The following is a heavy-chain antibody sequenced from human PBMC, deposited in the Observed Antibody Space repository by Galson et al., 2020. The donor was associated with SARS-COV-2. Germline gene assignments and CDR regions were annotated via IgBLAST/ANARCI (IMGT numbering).Heavy chain of an antibody. CDR1: GGSISSSSYY. Sequence: SETLSLTCTVSGGSISSSSYYWGWIRQPPGKGLEWIGSIYYSGSTYYNPSLKSRVTISVDTSKNQFSLKLSSVTAADTAVYYCARVIVTMIVVVTDNWFDPWGQGTLVTVSS. V-gene: IGHV4-39*07. CDR2: IYYSGST. J-gene: IGHJ5*02. D-gene: IGHD3-22*01. CDR3: ARVIVTMIVVVTDNWFDP.